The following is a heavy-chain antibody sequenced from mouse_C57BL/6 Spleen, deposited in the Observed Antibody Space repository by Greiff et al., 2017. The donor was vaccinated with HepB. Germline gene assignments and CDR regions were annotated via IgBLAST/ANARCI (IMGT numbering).Heavy chain of an antibody. CDR3: ARGGSYDALDY. D-gene: IGHD6-1*01. CDR1: GYSFTGYY. V-gene: IGHV1-42*01. Sequence: EVQLQQSGPELVKPGASVKISCKASGYSFTGYYMNWVKQSPEKSLEWIGEINPSTGGTTYNQKFKAKATLTVDKTSSTAYMQLKSLTSEDSAVYYCARGGSYDALDYWGQGTSVTVSS. CDR2: INPSTGGT. J-gene: IGHJ4*01.